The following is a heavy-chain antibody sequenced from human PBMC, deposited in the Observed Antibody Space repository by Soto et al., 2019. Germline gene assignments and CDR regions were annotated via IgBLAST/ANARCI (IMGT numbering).Heavy chain of an antibody. CDR3: ARLTYPNWFDP. J-gene: IGHJ5*02. Sequence: SETLSLTCTVSGGSISSSSYYWGWIRQPPGKGLEWFGSIYYSGSTYYNPSLKSRVTISVDTSKNQFSLKLSSVTAADTAVYYCARLTYPNWFDPWGQGTLVTVSS. D-gene: IGHD2-2*01. CDR1: GGSISSSSYY. CDR2: IYYSGST. V-gene: IGHV4-39*01.